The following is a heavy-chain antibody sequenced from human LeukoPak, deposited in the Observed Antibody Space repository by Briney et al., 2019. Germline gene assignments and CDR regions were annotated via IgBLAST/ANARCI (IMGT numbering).Heavy chain of an antibody. D-gene: IGHD3-22*01. Sequence: SETLSLTCTVSGNSFGDYYWSWIRRPAGKGLEWTGRIYTSGSTNYNPSLKSRVTISVDTSKNQFSLKLSSVTAADTAVYYCARAAYYYDSSGYYQFDYWGQGTLVTVSS. J-gene: IGHJ4*02. CDR3: ARAAYYYDSSGYYQFDY. V-gene: IGHV4-4*07. CDR2: IYTSGST. CDR1: GNSFGDYY.